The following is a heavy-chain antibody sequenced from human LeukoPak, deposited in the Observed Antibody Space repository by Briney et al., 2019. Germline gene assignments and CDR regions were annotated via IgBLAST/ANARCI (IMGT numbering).Heavy chain of an antibody. CDR2: IYYSGST. CDR1: GXXISSYY. J-gene: IGHJ4*02. Sequence: SETLPLTXXVSGXXISSYYWSWIRQPPGKGLEWIGYIYYSGSTNYNPSLKSRVTISVDTSKNQFSLKLSSVTAADTAVYYCARGPSAEFDYWGQGTLVTVSS. CDR3: ARGPSAEFDY. V-gene: IGHV4-59*01.